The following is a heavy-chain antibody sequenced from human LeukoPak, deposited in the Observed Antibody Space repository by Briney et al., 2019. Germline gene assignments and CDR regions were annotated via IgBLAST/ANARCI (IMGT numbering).Heavy chain of an antibody. CDR1: GFTVSSNY. J-gene: IGHJ6*03. CDR3: TRAQGSSWLNYYYYMDV. Sequence: GGSLRLSCAASGFTVSSNYMSWVRQAPGKGLEWVGFIRSKAYGGTTEYAASVKGRFTISRDDSKSIAYLQMNSLKTEDTAVYYCTRAQGSSWLNYYYYMDVWGKGTTVTVSS. V-gene: IGHV3-49*04. CDR2: IRSKAYGGTT. D-gene: IGHD6-13*01.